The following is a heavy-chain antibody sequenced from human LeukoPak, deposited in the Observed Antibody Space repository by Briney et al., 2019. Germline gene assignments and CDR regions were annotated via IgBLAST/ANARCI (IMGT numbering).Heavy chain of an antibody. Sequence: SETLSLTCAVYGGSFSGYYWSWIRQPPGKGLEWIGEINHSGSTNYNPSLKSRVTISVDTSKNQLSLRLSSVTAADTAVYYCATIKRGSIYGYFDFWGQGIKVTVSS. J-gene: IGHJ4*02. CDR2: INHSGST. V-gene: IGHV4-34*01. D-gene: IGHD5-18*01. CDR3: ATIKRGSIYGYFDF. CDR1: GGSFSGYY.